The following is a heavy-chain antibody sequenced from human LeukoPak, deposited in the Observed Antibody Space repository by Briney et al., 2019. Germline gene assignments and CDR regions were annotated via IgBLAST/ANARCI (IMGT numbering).Heavy chain of an antibody. Sequence: SQTLSLTCTISGDSVSNNSAAWNWIRQSPSRGLEWLGRTYYRSKWYIDYAVSVKSRITITPDTSKNHFSLQLNSVTPEDTAVYYCARRLTQYDCFDPWGQGILVTVSS. J-gene: IGHJ5*02. CDR3: ARRLTQYDCFDP. V-gene: IGHV6-1*01. D-gene: IGHD2-2*01. CDR2: TYYRSKWYI. CDR1: GDSVSNNSAA.